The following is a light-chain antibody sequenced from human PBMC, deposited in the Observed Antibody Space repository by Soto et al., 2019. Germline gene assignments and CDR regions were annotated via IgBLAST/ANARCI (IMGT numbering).Light chain of an antibody. Sequence: EVVLTQSPGTLSLSPGERATLSCRASQSVSNNYLAWYQQKPGQSSKLLIFGSSDRATGIPDRFSGSGSGTDFTLTISSLEPEDFAVYYCQQYGSSPPYTFGQGTKLEIK. CDR2: GSS. J-gene: IGKJ2*01. V-gene: IGKV3-20*01. CDR1: QSVSNNY. CDR3: QQYGSSPPYT.